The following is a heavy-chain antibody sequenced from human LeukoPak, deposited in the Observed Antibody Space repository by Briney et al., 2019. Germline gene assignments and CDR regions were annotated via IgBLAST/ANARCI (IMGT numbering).Heavy chain of an antibody. CDR2: IDRDSAT. J-gene: IGHJ4*02. Sequence: PGGSLRLSCAASGFTVSSSYMNWARQAPGKGLEWVSVIDRDSATHYADSVKGRFTISRDNSKNMLYLQMNSLRAEDTAVYYFAKASPCGSYYFDLWGQGTLVTVSS. V-gene: IGHV3-53*01. CDR3: AKASPCGSYYFDL. CDR1: GFTVSSSY. D-gene: IGHD3-16*01.